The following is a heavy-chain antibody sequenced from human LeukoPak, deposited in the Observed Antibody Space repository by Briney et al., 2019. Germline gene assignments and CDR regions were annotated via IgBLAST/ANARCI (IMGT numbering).Heavy chain of an antibody. Sequence: GGSLRLSCAASGFTFSSYSMNWVRQAPGKGLEWVSSISSSSSYIYYADSVKGRFTISRDNAKNSLYLQMNSLRAEDTAVYYCASSEGGGSYWYFDYWGQGTLVTVSS. CDR1: GFTFSSYS. J-gene: IGHJ4*02. V-gene: IGHV3-21*01. CDR3: ASSEGGGSYWYFDY. CDR2: ISSSSSYI. D-gene: IGHD1-26*01.